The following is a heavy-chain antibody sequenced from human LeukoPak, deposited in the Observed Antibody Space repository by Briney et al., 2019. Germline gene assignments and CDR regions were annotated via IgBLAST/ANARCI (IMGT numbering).Heavy chain of an antibody. D-gene: IGHD3-22*01. V-gene: IGHV1-2*02. J-gene: IGHJ4*02. CDR2: INPNSGET. CDR3: ARDMRITMIVVVTPFDY. Sequence: ASAKVSCKTSGYTFTGYFMHLVRQAPGQGLEWMGWINPNSGETKYAENFQGRVTMTTDTSTSTAYMELRSLRSDDTAVYYCARDMRITMIVVVTPFDYWGQGTLVTVSS. CDR1: GYTFTGYF.